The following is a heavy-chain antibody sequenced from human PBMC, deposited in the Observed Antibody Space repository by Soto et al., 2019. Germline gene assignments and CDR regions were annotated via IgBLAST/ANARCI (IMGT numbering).Heavy chain of an antibody. D-gene: IGHD5-12*01. V-gene: IGHV1-69*01. CDR2: IIPIFGTA. J-gene: IGHJ4*02. CDR3: SRGGGDGYAPFGY. CDR1: GGTFSSYA. Sequence: QVQLVQSGAEVKKPGSSVKVSCKASGGTFSSYAISWVRQAPGQGLEWMGGIIPIFGTANYAQKFQGRVTVDADESTGPGYMELGSLRSEGTAVYYLSRGGGDGYAPFGYWGQGTLVTVSS.